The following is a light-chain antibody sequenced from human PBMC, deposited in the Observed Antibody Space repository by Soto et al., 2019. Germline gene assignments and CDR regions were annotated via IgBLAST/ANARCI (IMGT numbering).Light chain of an antibody. Sequence: QSVLTQPPSVSAAPGQKVTISCSGSSSNIGNNYVSWYQQLPGTAPKLLIYDNNKRPSGIPDRFSGSKSGTSATLGITGLQTGDEADYYCGTWDSSPSVYVVFGGGTKLTVL. CDR1: SSNIGNNY. CDR2: DNN. CDR3: GTWDSSPSVYVV. J-gene: IGLJ2*01. V-gene: IGLV1-51*01.